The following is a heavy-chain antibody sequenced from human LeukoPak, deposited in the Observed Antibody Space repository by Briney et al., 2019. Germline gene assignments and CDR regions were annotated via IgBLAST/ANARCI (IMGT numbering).Heavy chain of an antibody. CDR3: ARDGPSSSWYRYYYYGMDV. V-gene: IGHV3-7*01. CDR2: IKQDGSEK. CDR1: GFTFSSYL. D-gene: IGHD6-13*01. J-gene: IGHJ6*02. Sequence: GGSLRLSCAASGFTFSSYLMSWVRQAPGKGLEWVANIKQDGSEKYYVDSVKGRFTISRDNAKNSLYLQMNSLRAEDTAVYYCARDGPSSSWYRYYYYGMDVWGQGTTVTVSS.